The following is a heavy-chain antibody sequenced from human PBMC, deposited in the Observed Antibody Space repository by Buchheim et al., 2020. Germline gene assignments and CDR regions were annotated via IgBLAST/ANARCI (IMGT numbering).Heavy chain of an antibody. J-gene: IGHJ2*01. CDR3: VKRGPAANFKLDWYLDL. V-gene: IGHV3-30*18. CDR1: GFTFSNYG. D-gene: IGHD6-13*01. Sequence: QVQLVESGGGVVQPGSSLRLSCAASGFTFSNYGMHWVRQAPGKGLEWVAVISHDESQKDYADSVKGRFTISRDNSKNSVYLQMSSLRTEDTAVYYCVKRGPAANFKLDWYLDLWGRGTL. CDR2: ISHDESQK.